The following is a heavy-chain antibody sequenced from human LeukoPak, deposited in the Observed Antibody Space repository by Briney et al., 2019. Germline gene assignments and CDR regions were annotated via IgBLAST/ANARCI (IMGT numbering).Heavy chain of an antibody. Sequence: ASVKVSCKASGYTFSNYYIHWVRQAPGQGLEWMGWINPNSGGTNYAQKFQGRVTMTRDTSISTAYMELSRLRSDDTAVYYCAREGRLAAAGRGDWFDPWGQGTLVTVSS. CDR1: GYTFSNYY. J-gene: IGHJ5*02. CDR3: AREGRLAAAGRGDWFDP. D-gene: IGHD6-13*01. V-gene: IGHV1-2*02. CDR2: INPNSGGT.